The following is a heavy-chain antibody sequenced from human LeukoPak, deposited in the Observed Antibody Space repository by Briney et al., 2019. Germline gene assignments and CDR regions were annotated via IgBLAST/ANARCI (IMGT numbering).Heavy chain of an antibody. Sequence: PSETLSLTCTVSGGPISSYYWSWIRQPAGKGLEWIGRIYTSGSTNYNPSLKSRVTISVDTSKNQFSLKLSSLTAADTAIYYCARAPYNSKYYITDWGRGTLVTVSS. CDR3: ARAPYNSKYYITD. CDR2: IYTSGST. CDR1: GGPISSYY. V-gene: IGHV4-4*07. J-gene: IGHJ4*02. D-gene: IGHD4-11*01.